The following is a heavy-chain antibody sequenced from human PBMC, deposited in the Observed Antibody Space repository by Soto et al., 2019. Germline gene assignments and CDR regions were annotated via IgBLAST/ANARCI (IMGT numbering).Heavy chain of an antibody. J-gene: IGHJ3*02. CDR2: ISSSGNI. CDR1: GFTFSSYE. CDR3: TKEKSVMYSGYDAFDI. Sequence: GGSLRLSCAASGFTFSSYEMDWVRQAPGKGLEWVAYISSSGNILYGESVKGRFTISRDNADNSLYLQMNSLTAEDTAVYYCTKEKSVMYSGYDAFDIWGRGTMVTVPS. V-gene: IGHV3-48*03. D-gene: IGHD5-12*01.